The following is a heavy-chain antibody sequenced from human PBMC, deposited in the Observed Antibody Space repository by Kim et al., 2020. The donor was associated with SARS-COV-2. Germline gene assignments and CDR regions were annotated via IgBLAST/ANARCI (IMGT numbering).Heavy chain of an antibody. CDR3: ARDMFGELDYDYGMDV. J-gene: IGHJ6*02. D-gene: IGHD3-10*02. V-gene: IGHV1-69*01. Sequence: FQGRVTITADESTSTAYMELSSLRSEDTAVYYCARDMFGELDYDYGMDVWGQGTTVTVSS.